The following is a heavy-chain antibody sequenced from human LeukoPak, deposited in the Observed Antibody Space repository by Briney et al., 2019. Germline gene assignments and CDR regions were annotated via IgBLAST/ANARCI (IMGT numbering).Heavy chain of an antibody. Sequence: SETLSLTCTVSGGSISSYYWSWIRQPPGKGLEWIGYIYYSGSTNYNPSLKSRVIISVDTSKNQFSLKLSSVTAADTAVYYCASHYGDYVGYWYFDLWGRGTLVTVSS. J-gene: IGHJ2*01. D-gene: IGHD4-17*01. CDR2: IYYSGST. V-gene: IGHV4-59*01. CDR3: ASHYGDYVGYWYFDL. CDR1: GGSISSYY.